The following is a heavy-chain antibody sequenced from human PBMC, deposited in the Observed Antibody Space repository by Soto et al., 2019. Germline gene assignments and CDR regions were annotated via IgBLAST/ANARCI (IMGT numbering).Heavy chain of an antibody. J-gene: IGHJ4*02. V-gene: IGHV4-59*01. D-gene: IGHD5-12*01. CDR2: IYYSGST. CDR3: AGGRDGYNYFYY. Sequence: SETLCLTCTVSGGSISSYDWSWIRQPPGKGLEWIGYIYYSGSTNYNPSLKSRVTISVDTSKNQFSLKLSSVTAADTAVYYCAGGRDGYNYFYYWGQGTLVTVSS. CDR1: GGSISSYD.